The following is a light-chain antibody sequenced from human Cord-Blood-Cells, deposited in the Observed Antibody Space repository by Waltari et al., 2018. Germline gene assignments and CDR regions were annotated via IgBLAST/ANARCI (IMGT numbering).Light chain of an antibody. V-gene: IGLV2-11*01. Sequence: QSALTQPRPVSGSPGPSVTISCPGTSSDVGGYNYVSWYPQHPGKAPKLMIYDVSKRPSGVPDRFSGSKSGNTASLTISGLQAEDEADYYCCSYAGSYTLVFGGGTKLTVL. J-gene: IGLJ2*01. CDR2: DVS. CDR3: CSYAGSYTLV. CDR1: SSDVGGYNY.